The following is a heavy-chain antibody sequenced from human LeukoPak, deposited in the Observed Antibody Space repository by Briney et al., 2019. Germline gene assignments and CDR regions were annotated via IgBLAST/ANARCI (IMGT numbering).Heavy chain of an antibody. CDR1: GYTFTGYY. Sequence: ASVKVSCKASGYTFTGYYMHWVRQAPGQGLEWMGWINPNSGGTNYAQKFQGRVTMTRDTSISTAYMELSRLRSDDTAVYYCAMKGYCSGVSCYSGYYYYYGMDVWGQGTTVTVSS. D-gene: IGHD2-15*01. CDR3: AMKGYCSGVSCYSGYYYYYGMDV. J-gene: IGHJ6*02. CDR2: INPNSGGT. V-gene: IGHV1-2*02.